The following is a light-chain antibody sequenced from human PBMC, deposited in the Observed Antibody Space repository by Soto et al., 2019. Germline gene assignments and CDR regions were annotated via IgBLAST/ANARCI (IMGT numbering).Light chain of an antibody. CDR2: GAF. Sequence: DTQMTQSPSTLSASVGDRVTIICRASQSIGTQLAWYQQKPGKAPKLLISGAFSLESGVPSRFSGSGSGTEFTLTISSLQPDDFATYYCQQYYNYSTFGQGTKVDIK. J-gene: IGKJ1*01. V-gene: IGKV1-5*02. CDR3: QQYYNYST. CDR1: QSIGTQ.